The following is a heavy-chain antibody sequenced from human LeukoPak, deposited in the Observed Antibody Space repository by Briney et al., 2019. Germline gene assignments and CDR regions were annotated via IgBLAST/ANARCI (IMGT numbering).Heavy chain of an antibody. D-gene: IGHD4-17*01. J-gene: IGHJ4*02. Sequence: GASVKVSCMPSGGTFSSYAISWVRQAPGQGLEWMGGIIPIFGTANYAQKFQGRVTITADESTSTAYMELSSLRSEDTAVYYCARNYGDYVGPFDYWGQGTLVTVSS. CDR3: ARNYGDYVGPFDY. CDR2: IIPIFGTA. CDR1: GGTFSSYA. V-gene: IGHV1-69*01.